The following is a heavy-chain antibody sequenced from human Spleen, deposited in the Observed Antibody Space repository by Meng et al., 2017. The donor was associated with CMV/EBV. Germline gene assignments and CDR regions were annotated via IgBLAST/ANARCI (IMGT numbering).Heavy chain of an antibody. CDR2: ISWDGGST. J-gene: IGHJ6*02. CDR1: GFTFDDYA. D-gene: IGHD1-26*01. Sequence: GESLKISCAASGFTFDDYAMHWVRQAPGKGLEWVSLISWDGGSTYYADSVKGRFTISRDNSKNSLYLQMNSLRAEDTALYYCAKDISPGGVGASTDYYYYGMDVWGQGTTDTVSS. V-gene: IGHV3-43D*03. CDR3: AKDISPGGVGASTDYYYYGMDV.